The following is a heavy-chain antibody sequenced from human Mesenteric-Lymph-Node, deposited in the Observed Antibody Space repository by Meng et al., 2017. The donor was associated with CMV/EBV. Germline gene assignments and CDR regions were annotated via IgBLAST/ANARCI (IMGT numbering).Heavy chain of an antibody. J-gene: IGHJ4*02. D-gene: IGHD1-20*01. V-gene: IGHV4-39*01. CDR3: ARLVGMSGSFDY. CDR2: ISYSGRT. CDR1: GGSISSNSYF. Sequence: CTVSGGSISSNSYFWAWIRQPPGGGLEWIGSISYSGRTYYNPSLKSRVTISVDTSKNQFSQRLTSVTAVDTAVYYCARLVGMSGSFDYWGQGTLVTVSS.